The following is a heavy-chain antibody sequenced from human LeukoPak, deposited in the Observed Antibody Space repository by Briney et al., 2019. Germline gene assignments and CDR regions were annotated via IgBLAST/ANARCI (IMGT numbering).Heavy chain of an antibody. CDR1: GFTFSSYW. CDR3: ARDESYYDYVWGSYRYYYFDY. J-gene: IGHJ4*02. D-gene: IGHD3-16*02. V-gene: IGHV3-7*01. Sequence: GGSLRLSCAASGFTFSSYWMSWVRQAPGKGLEWVANIKQDGSEKYYVDSVKGRFTISRDNAKNSLYLQMNSLRAEDTAVYYCARDESYYDYVWGSYRYYYFDYWGQGTLVTVSS. CDR2: IKQDGSEK.